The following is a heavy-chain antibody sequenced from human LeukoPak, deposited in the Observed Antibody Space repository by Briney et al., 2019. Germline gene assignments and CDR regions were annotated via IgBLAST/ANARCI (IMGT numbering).Heavy chain of an antibody. D-gene: IGHD3-9*01. CDR2: ISGSGGST. J-gene: IGHJ6*03. CDR1: GFTFSSHG. Sequence: SGGSLRLSCAASGFTFSSHGMSWVRQAPGKGLEWVSAISGSGGSTYYADSVKGRFTISRDNSKNTLYLQMNSLRAEDTAVYYCAECILTGYYKGYMDVWGKGTTVTISS. CDR3: AECILTGYYKGYMDV. V-gene: IGHV3-23*01.